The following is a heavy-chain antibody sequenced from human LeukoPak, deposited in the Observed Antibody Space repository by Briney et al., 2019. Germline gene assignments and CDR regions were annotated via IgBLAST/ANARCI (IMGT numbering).Heavy chain of an antibody. CDR1: GGSISSYY. V-gene: IGHV4-59*01. J-gene: IGHJ6*03. D-gene: IGHD6-19*01. CDR3: AKVAGWAGYYYYMDV. CDR2: IYYSGST. Sequence: SETLSLTCSVSGGSISSYYWSWIRQPPGKGLEWIGYIYYSGSTSYNPSLKSRVTISVDTSKKQFSLKLSSVTAADTAVYYCAKVAGWAGYYYYMDVWGKGTTVTISS.